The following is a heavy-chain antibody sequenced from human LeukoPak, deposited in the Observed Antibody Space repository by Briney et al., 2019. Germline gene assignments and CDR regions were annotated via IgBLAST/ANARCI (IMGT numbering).Heavy chain of an antibody. CDR1: GTTFRSYA. J-gene: IGHJ4*02. V-gene: IGHV1-69*01. CDR3: ARATSANEYSYGFHFDY. Sequence: SVKISCKASGTTFRSYAINWVRQAPGQGLEWMGAIIPSFGTVKYAQKFQGRVTMTADESTSTAYMDLNYLRSDDTAVYFCARATSANEYSYGFHFDYWGQGTLVTVSS. CDR2: IIPSFGTV. D-gene: IGHD5-18*01.